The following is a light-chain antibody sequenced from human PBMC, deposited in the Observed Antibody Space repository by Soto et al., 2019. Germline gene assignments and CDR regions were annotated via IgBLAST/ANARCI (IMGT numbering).Light chain of an antibody. V-gene: IGKV1-5*01. J-gene: IGKJ1*01. CDR3: QQYQSYART. CDR2: DAS. CDR1: QTISSW. Sequence: DIQMTQSPSTLSASVGDRVTITCRASQTISSWLAWYQQKPGKAPKLLIYDASSLGSGVPSRFSGSGSGTEFTLTISSLQPDDFATYYCQQYQSYARTFGQGTKVDIK.